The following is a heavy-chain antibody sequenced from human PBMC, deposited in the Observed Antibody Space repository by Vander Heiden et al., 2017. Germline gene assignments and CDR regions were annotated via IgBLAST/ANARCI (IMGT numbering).Heavy chain of an antibody. CDR1: GGPFSGYY. D-gene: IGHD3-22*01. CDR2: INRSGST. J-gene: IGHJ5*02. V-gene: IGHV4-34*01. Sequence: QWHLQQWAAGRLKPPETLSLPCPAYGGPFSGYYWSWIRQPPGKGLEWIGEINRSGSTNYNPSLKSRVTISVDTSKNQFSLRLSSVTAADTAVYYCARGKNDTSSWFDPWGQGTLVTVSS. CDR3: ARGKNDTSSWFDP.